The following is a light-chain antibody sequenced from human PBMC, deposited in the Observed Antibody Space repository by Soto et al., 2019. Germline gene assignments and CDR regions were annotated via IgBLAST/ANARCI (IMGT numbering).Light chain of an antibody. V-gene: IGLV5-45*03. CDR2: YKSDSDQ. CDR1: SDINVGTYR. CDR3: MIWHSNTWV. Sequence: QPVLTQPSSLSASPGASASLTCTLRSDINVGTYRIYWYQQKPGSPPQYLLRYKSDSDQQQGSGVPSRFSGFKDASANAAILRISWLQSEDEADYYCMIWHSNTWVFGGGTKLTVL. J-gene: IGLJ3*02.